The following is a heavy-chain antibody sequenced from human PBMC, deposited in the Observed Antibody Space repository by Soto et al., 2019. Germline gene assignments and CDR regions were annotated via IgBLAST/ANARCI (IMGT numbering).Heavy chain of an antibody. CDR3: ARDLGGGGSDSSGWYHY. V-gene: IGHV1-18*01. Sequence: QVQLVQSGAEVKKPGASVKVSCKASGYTFTSYGISWVRQVPGQGLEWMGWISAYNGNTNYAQKLQGRVTMTTDTSTNTASMELRSMGSDDTAVYYWARDLGGGGSDSSGWYHYWGKGTLVAVSS. J-gene: IGHJ4*02. CDR1: GYTFTSYG. D-gene: IGHD6-19*01. CDR2: ISAYNGNT.